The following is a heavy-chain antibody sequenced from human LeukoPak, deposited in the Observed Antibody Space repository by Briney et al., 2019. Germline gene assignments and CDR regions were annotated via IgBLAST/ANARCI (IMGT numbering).Heavy chain of an antibody. CDR2: IYYSGST. J-gene: IGHJ2*01. CDR1: GGSISSGGYY. V-gene: IGHV4-31*03. Sequence: PSETLSLTCTVSGGSISSGGYYWSWIRQHPGKGLEWIGYIYYSGSTYYTPSLKNRVTISVATSKNQFSLRLSSGTAVDTAVYYCARGGGGYSWYFDLWGRGTLVTVSS. D-gene: IGHD5-12*01. CDR3: ARGGGGYSWYFDL.